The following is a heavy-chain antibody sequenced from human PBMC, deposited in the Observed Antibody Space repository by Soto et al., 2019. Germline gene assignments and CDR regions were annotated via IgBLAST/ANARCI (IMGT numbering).Heavy chain of an antibody. J-gene: IGHJ4*02. Sequence: QVQLVESGGGVVQPGRSLRLSCAASGFTFRSYAMHWVRQAPGKGLEWVAVISYDGSNKYYADSVKGRFTISRDNSKNTLYLQMNSLRAEDTAVYYCARENSGDYYFDYWGQGTLVTVSS. CDR3: ARENSGDYYFDY. CDR2: ISYDGSNK. D-gene: IGHD4-17*01. V-gene: IGHV3-30-3*01. CDR1: GFTFRSYA.